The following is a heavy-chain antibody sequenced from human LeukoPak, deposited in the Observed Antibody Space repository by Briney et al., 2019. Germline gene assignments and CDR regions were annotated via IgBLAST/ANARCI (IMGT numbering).Heavy chain of an antibody. V-gene: IGHV4-34*01. D-gene: IGHD6-19*01. CDR2: INHSGST. Sequence: TSETLSLTCAVYGGSFSGYYWSWIRQPPGKGLEWIGEINHSGSTNYNPSLKSRATISVDTSKNQFSLKLSSVTAADTAVYYCARVKVAGTYYYYYYMDVWGKGTTVTISS. CDR1: GGSFSGYY. CDR3: ARVKVAGTYYYYYYMDV. J-gene: IGHJ6*03.